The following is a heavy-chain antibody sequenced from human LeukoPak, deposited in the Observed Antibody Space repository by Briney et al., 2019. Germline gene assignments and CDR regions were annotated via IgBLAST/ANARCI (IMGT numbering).Heavy chain of an antibody. CDR3: AKESEYGDYLFNAFDI. CDR1: GFTFSSYA. D-gene: IGHD4-17*01. CDR2: ISGSGGST. J-gene: IGHJ3*02. Sequence: GGSLRLSCAASGFTFSSYAMSWARQAPGKGLEWVSAISGSGGSTYYADSVKGRFTISRDNSKNTLYLQMNSLRAEDTAVYYCAKESEYGDYLFNAFDIWGQGTMVTVSS. V-gene: IGHV3-23*01.